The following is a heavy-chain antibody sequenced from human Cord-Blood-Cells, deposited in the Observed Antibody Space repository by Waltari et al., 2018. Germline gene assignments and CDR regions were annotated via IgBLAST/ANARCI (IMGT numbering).Heavy chain of an antibody. D-gene: IGHD4-4*01. CDR2: IYPGDSDT. V-gene: IGHV5-51*01. Sequence: EVQLVQSGAEVKKPGESLKLTCKGSGYSFTSYWIGWVRQMPGKGLEWMGIIYPGDSDTRYSPSFQGQVTISADKSISTAYLQWSSLKASDTAMYYCARHGKYSNYGGYYFDYWGQGTLVTVSS. J-gene: IGHJ4*02. CDR3: ARHGKYSNYGGYYFDY. CDR1: GYSFTSYW.